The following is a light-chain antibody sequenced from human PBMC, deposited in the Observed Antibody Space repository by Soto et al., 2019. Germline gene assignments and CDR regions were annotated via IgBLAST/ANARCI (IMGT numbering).Light chain of an antibody. CDR2: GAS. Sequence: EIMMTQSPATLSVSPGERATLSCRASQSVSSSLAWYQQKPGQAPRLLIYGASTRATGIPARFSGSGSGTEFTLTINSRQSEDFAVYYCQQYNNWWTFGQGTKVEIK. J-gene: IGKJ1*01. CDR3: QQYNNWWT. CDR1: QSVSSS. V-gene: IGKV3-15*01.